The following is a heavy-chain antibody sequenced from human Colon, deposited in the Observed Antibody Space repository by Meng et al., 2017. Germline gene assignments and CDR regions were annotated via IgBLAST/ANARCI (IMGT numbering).Heavy chain of an antibody. V-gene: IGHV3-64*01. CDR1: GFSFSSYS. D-gene: IGHD3-22*01. J-gene: IGHJ4*02. CDR2: INSNGGTT. CDR3: ARSSGYYDY. Sequence: EVELVEVGGGFVPPGGSLRLSCAASGFSFSSYSMCWVRQAPGKGLEFVSLINSNGGTTYYANSVKDRFSISRDNSKNTVYLQMGSLRPEDMAVYYCARSSGYYDYWGQGTLVTVSS.